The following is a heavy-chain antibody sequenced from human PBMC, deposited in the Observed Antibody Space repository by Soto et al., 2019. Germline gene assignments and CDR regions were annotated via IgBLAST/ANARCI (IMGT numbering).Heavy chain of an antibody. CDR3: ASRVGYCSGGRCIGYYYYYGMDV. CDR2: IIPIFGTA. Sequence: ASVKVSCKASGGTFSSYAISWVRQAPGQGLEWMGGIIPIFGTANYAQKFQGRVTITADESTSTAYMELSSLRSEDTAVYYCASRVGYCSGGRCIGYYYYYGMDVWGQGTTVTVYS. CDR1: GGTFSSYA. D-gene: IGHD2-15*01. V-gene: IGHV1-69*13. J-gene: IGHJ6*02.